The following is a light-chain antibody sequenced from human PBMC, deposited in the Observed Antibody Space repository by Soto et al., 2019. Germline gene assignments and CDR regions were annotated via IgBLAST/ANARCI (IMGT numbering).Light chain of an antibody. J-gene: IGKJ1*01. CDR2: GAS. Sequence: EIVLTQSPGTLSLSPGERATLSCRASQSVTNNQFAWFRQKPGQAPRLLIYGASSRATGIPARFSGSGSGTEFTLSISSLQSEDFAVYYCQQYNSWPRTFGQGTKVDIK. V-gene: IGKV3D-15*01. CDR3: QQYNSWPRT. CDR1: QSVTNN.